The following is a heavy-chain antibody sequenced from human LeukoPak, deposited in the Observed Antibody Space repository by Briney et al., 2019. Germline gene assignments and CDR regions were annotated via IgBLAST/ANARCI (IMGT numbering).Heavy chain of an antibody. CDR1: GGSISSGSYY. CDR2: IYTSGST. V-gene: IGHV4-61*02. CDR3: ARQRGLGRWLQEAPDY. Sequence: SETLSLTCTVSGGSISSGSYYWSWIRQPAGKGLEWIGRIYTSGSTNYNPSLKSRVTISVDTSKNQFSLKLSSVTAADTAVYYCARQRGLGRWLQEAPDYWGQGTLVTVSS. D-gene: IGHD5-24*01. J-gene: IGHJ4*02.